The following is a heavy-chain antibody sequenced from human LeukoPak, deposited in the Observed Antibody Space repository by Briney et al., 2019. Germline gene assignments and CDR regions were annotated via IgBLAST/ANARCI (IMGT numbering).Heavy chain of an antibody. Sequence: SETLSLTCTVSGGSISSSSYYWGWIRQPPGKGLEWIGSIYYSGSTYYNPSLKSRVTISVDTSKNQFSLKLSSVTAADTAVYYCAREGYSSSWYRVSRWFDPWGQGTLVTVSS. J-gene: IGHJ5*02. CDR3: AREGYSSSWYRVSRWFDP. CDR2: IYYSGST. V-gene: IGHV4-39*07. D-gene: IGHD6-13*01. CDR1: GGSISSSSYY.